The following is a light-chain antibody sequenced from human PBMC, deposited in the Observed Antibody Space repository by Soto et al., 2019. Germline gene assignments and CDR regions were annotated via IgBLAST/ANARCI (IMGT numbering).Light chain of an antibody. CDR2: AAS. CDR3: QKYYSAPFT. Sequence: DFQMTQSPSSLSASVGDRVTITCRASQAISNYLAWYQQKPGKVPKLLIYAASTLQSGVPSRFSGGGSVTDFILTISSLQPEDVATYYCQKYYSAPFTFGPGTKVDIK. V-gene: IGKV1-27*01. CDR1: QAISNY. J-gene: IGKJ3*01.